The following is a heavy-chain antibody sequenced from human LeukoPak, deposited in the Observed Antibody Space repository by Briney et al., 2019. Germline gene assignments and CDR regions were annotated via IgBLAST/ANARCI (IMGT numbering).Heavy chain of an antibody. CDR2: IYIRGGN. D-gene: IGHD2-8*02. Sequence: SETLSLTCAVSGDSVNNYYWTWIRQPPGKGLEWIGYIYIRGGNNYNPSLRSRVTISLDTSKNQFSLKLTSVTAADTAVYYCARTHTTGLTDIWGQGTLVTVSS. J-gene: IGHJ4*02. CDR3: ARTHTTGLTDI. V-gene: IGHV4-4*09. CDR1: GDSVNNYY.